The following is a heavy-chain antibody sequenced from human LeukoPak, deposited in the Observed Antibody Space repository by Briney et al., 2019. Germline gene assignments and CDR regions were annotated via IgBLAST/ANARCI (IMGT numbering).Heavy chain of an antibody. CDR3: ARDRGYYFDY. CDR2: ISSSSTTI. D-gene: IGHD3-22*01. J-gene: IGHJ4*02. CDR1: GFSFNSDW. V-gene: IGHV3-48*02. Sequence: GGSLRLSCAASGFSFNSDWMDWVRQAPGKGLEWVSFISSSSTTIYYAASVKGRFTISRDNAKNSLYLQMSSLRDEDTAVYYCARDRGYYFDYWGQGTLVTVSS.